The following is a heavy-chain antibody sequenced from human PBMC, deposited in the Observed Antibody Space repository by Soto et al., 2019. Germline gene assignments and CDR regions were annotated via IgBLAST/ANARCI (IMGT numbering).Heavy chain of an antibody. CDR3: ARDTFDYDILTGYYTSFDY. CDR2: ISSSSSTI. Sequence: PGGSLRLSCAASGFTFSSYSMNWVRQAPGKGLEWVSYISSSSSTIYYADSVKGRFTISRDNAKNSLYLQMNSLRAEDTAVYYCARDTFDYDILTGYYTSFDYWGQGT. J-gene: IGHJ4*02. CDR1: GFTFSSYS. V-gene: IGHV3-48*01. D-gene: IGHD3-9*01.